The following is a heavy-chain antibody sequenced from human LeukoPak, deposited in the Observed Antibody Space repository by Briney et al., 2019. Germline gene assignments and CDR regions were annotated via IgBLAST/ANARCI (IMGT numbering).Heavy chain of an antibody. Sequence: SETPSLTCTVSGGSISSGGYYWSWIRQHPGKGLEWIGYIYYSGSTYYNPSLKSRVTISVDTSKNQFSLKLSSVTAADTAVYYCARVLITMVRGVIVDWYFDLWGRGTLVTVSS. D-gene: IGHD3-10*01. CDR1: GGSISSGGYY. CDR3: ARVLITMVRGVIVDWYFDL. J-gene: IGHJ2*01. CDR2: IYYSGST. V-gene: IGHV4-31*03.